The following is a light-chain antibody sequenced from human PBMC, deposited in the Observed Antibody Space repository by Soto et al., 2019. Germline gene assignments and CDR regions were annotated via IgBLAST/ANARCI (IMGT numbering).Light chain of an antibody. CDR3: QQRSNWHPSLT. CDR1: QSVSIY. Sequence: EIVLTQSPATLSLSPGERATLSCRASQSVSIYLGWYPQKPGQDPRLLIFDASKRATGIPARFSGSGSGTDFTFTISSLETEDFSGYYCQQRSNWHPSLTFGGGTTVASK. CDR2: DAS. J-gene: IGKJ4*01. V-gene: IGKV3-11*01.